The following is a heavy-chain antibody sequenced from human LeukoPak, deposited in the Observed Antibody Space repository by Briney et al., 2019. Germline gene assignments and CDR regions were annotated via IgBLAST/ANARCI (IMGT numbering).Heavy chain of an antibody. CDR2: IYYSGST. CDR3: AARHSYDSSGYYGVWPTNFDY. CDR1: GGSISSSSYY. Sequence: SETLSLTCTVSGGSISSSSYYWGWIRQPPGKGLEWIGSIYYSGSTYYNPSLKSRVTISVDTSKNQFSLKLSSVTAADTAVYYCAARHSYDSSGYYGVWPTNFDYGGQGTLVTVSS. D-gene: IGHD3-22*01. J-gene: IGHJ4*02. V-gene: IGHV4-39*01.